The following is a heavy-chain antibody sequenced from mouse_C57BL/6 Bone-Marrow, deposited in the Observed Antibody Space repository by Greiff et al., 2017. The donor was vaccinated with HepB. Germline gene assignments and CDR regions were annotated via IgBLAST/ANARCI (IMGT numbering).Heavy chain of an antibody. V-gene: IGHV2-5*01. CDR2: IWRGGST. Sequence: LQESGPGLVQPSQSLSITCTVSGFSLTSYGVHWVRQSPGKGLEWLGVIWRGGSTDYNAAFMSRLSITKDNSKSQVFFKMNSLQADDTAIYYCAKHYGSSYYAMDYWGQGTSVTVSS. J-gene: IGHJ4*01. CDR3: AKHYGSSYYAMDY. CDR1: GFSLTSYG. D-gene: IGHD1-1*01.